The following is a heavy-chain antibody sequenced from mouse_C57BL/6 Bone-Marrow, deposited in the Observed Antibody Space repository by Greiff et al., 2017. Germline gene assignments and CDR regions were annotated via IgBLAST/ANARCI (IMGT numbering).Heavy chain of an antibody. Sequence: EVQLVASGGGLVQPGGSLKLSCAASGFTFSDYYMYWVSPTPEKRLEWVAYISNGGGSTYYPDTVKGRFTISRDKAKNTLYLQISRLKSEVTAMYYCERLDGTGDYWGQGTTLTVSS. J-gene: IGHJ2*01. V-gene: IGHV5-12*01. CDR2: ISNGGGST. CDR1: GFTFSDYY. D-gene: IGHD4-1*01. CDR3: ERLDGTGDY.